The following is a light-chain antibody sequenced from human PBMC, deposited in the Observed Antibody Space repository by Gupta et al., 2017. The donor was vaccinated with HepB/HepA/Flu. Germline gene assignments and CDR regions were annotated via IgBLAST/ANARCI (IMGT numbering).Light chain of an antibody. J-gene: IGKJ2*01. CDR3: QQYYSTPYT. Sequence: DIVMTQSPDSLALSLRERATINCKSSQSVLYSSNNKNYLAWYQQKPGQPPKLLIYWASTRESGVPDRFSGSGSGTDFTLTISSLQAEDVAVYYCQQYYSTPYTFGQGTKLEIK. CDR2: WAS. CDR1: QSVLYSSNNKNY. V-gene: IGKV4-1*01.